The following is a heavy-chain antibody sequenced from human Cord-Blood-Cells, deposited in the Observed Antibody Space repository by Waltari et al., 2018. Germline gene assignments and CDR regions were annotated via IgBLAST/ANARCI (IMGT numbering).Heavy chain of an antibody. CDR2: IWYDGSNK. CDR3: ARDYYGSGSYLYYYYYGMDV. J-gene: IGHJ6*02. CDR1: GFTFSSYG. Sequence: QVQLVASGGGVVKPGRSLRLSCAASGFTFSSYGMHWVRQAPGKGLEWVEVIWYDGSNKYYADSVKVRFTISRENSQHTLYLQMNSLGAEDTTVYYCARDYYGSGSYLYYYYYGMDVWGQGTTVTVSS. D-gene: IGHD3-10*01. V-gene: IGHV3-33*01.